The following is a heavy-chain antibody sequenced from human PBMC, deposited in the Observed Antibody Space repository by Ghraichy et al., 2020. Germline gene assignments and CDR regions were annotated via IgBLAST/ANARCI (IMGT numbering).Heavy chain of an antibody. J-gene: IGHJ2*01. CDR2: MNPNSGNT. V-gene: IGHV1-8*01. CDR3: ARGFVDSSDWYFDL. Sequence: ASVNVSCKASGYTFTSYDINWVRQATGQGLEWMGWMNPNSGNTGYAQKFQGRVTMTRNTSISTAYMELSSLRSEDTAVYYCARGFVDSSDWYFDLWGRGTLVTVSS. D-gene: IGHD3-22*01. CDR1: GYTFTSYD.